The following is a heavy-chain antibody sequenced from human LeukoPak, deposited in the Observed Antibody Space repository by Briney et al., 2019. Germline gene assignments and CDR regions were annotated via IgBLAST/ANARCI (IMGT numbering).Heavy chain of an antibody. CDR2: IQENGNEK. J-gene: IGHJ4*02. V-gene: IGHV3-7*01. D-gene: IGHD5-24*01. CDR3: ARRGVDGALDY. CDR1: EFTFSIYW. Sequence: PGGSLRLSCAASEFTFSIYWMSWVRQAPGNGLEWVANIQENGNEKSYVDSVKGRFTISRDNAKNSLYLQMNSLRAEDTAVYYCARRGVDGALDYWGQGTLVTVSS.